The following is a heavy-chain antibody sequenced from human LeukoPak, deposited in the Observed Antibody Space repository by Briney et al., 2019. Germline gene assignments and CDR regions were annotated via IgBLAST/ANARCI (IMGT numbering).Heavy chain of an antibody. V-gene: IGHV4-34*01. CDR2: IDDSGTA. J-gene: IGHJ4*02. D-gene: IGHD1-7*01. CDR3: ARGVYGTTAPFEF. Sequence: SETLSLTCAVSGGSFSGHYCSWIRQAPGKGLEWIGDIDDSGTADSNPSLKRRVTISVDTSKNEFSLRLNSVTAADTAVYYCARGVYGTTAPFEFWGQGTLVTVSS. CDR1: GGSFSGHY.